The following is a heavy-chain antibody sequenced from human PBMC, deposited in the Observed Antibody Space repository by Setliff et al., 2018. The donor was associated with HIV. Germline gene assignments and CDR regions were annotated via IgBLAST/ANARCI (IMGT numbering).Heavy chain of an antibody. CDR2: IYHSGST. Sequence: KASETLSLTCAVSGYSISSGYYWGWIRQPPGKGLEWIGGIYHSGSTYYNPSLESRVTISVDTSKKQFSLKLNSVTAADTAVYYCARGPAEWQIVVVPAAHWYFDLWGRGTLVTVSS. D-gene: IGHD2-2*01. CDR3: ARGPAEWQIVVVPAAHWYFDL. V-gene: IGHV4-38-2*01. J-gene: IGHJ2*01. CDR1: GYSISSGYY.